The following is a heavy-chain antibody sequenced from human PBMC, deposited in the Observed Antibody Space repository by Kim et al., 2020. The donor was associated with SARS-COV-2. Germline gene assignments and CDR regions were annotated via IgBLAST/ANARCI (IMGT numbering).Heavy chain of an antibody. CDR3: ARVAAAGTWGYTYYYYYYGMDV. CDR1: GGSISSSSYY. D-gene: IGHD6-13*01. Sequence: SETLSLTCTVSGGSISSSSYYWGWIRQPPGKGLEWIGSIYYSGSTYYNPSLKSRVTISVDTSKNQFSLKLSSVTAADTAVYYCARVAAAGTWGYTYYYYYYGMDVWGQGTTVTVSS. V-gene: IGHV4-39*01. CDR2: IYYSGST. J-gene: IGHJ6*02.